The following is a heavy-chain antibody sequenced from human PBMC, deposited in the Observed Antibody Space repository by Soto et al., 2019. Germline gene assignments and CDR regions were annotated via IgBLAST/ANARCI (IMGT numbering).Heavy chain of an antibody. D-gene: IGHD3-9*01. CDR3: ARGPLYDILTGYLDY. CDR1: GFTFSSYW. CDR2: INSDGSST. Sequence: GGSLRLSCAASGFTFSSYWMHWVRQAPGKGLVWVSRINSDGSSTSYADSVKGRFTISRDNSKNTLYLQMNSLRAEDTAVYYCARGPLYDILTGYLDYWGQGTLVTVSS. V-gene: IGHV3-74*01. J-gene: IGHJ4*02.